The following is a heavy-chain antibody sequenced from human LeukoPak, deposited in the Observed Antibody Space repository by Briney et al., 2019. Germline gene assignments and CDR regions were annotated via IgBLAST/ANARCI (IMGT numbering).Heavy chain of an antibody. CDR1: GDSVSSNSAA. J-gene: IGHJ4*02. Sequence: SQTLSLTCAISGDSVSSNSAAWNWIRQSPSRGLQWLGRTNYRSKCCSDCAISVKSRIIINPDTSKNQFSLQVNSVTHEDTAVFYCAGRECYGQSDLDSWGQGTLVTVSS. CDR3: AGRECYGQSDLDS. V-gene: IGHV6-1*01. D-gene: IGHD2-15*01. CDR2: TNYRSKCCS.